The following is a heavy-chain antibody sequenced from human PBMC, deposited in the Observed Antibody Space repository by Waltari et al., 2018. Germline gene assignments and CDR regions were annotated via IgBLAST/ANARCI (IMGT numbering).Heavy chain of an antibody. J-gene: IGHJ1*01. CDR3: ARSAAIEVRGRYFQY. V-gene: IGHV4-34*02. CDR1: GGSAFSAYY. D-gene: IGHD3-10*01. CDR2: INERGLT. Sequence: QVQLQQWGAGLLKPSENLSLSCAGHGGSAFSAYYWNWVRQVPGNGLELSGEINERGLTNYNPSLKSRVTMSVDTSRNQFALTLTSVTAADTALYYCARSAAIEVRGRYFQYWGQGTLVTVSS.